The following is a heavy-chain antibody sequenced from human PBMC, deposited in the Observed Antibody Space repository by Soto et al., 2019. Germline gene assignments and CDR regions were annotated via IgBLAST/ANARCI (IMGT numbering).Heavy chain of an antibody. CDR2: IWYDGSNK. CDR3: ARDPEMTTVNYYGMDV. D-gene: IGHD4-4*01. CDR1: GFTFSSYG. V-gene: IGHV3-33*01. Sequence: GGSLRLSCAASGFTFSSYGMHWVRQAPGKGLEWVAVIWYDGSNKYYADSVKGRFTISRDNSKNTLYLQMNSLRAEDTAVYYCARDPEMTTVNYYGMDVWGQGTTVTVSS. J-gene: IGHJ6*02.